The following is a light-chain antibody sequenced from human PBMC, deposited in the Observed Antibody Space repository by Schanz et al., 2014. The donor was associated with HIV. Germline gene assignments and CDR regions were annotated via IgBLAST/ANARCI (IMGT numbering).Light chain of an antibody. CDR1: QSVSSN. CDR3: QQYDNWPTWT. Sequence: EMVMTQSPATLSVSPGERATLSCRASQSVSSNLAWYQQKPGQAPRLLMYGASTRATGIPARFSGSGSGTEFTLTISSLQSEDFAVYYCQQYDNWPTWTFGQGTKVEIK. J-gene: IGKJ1*01. CDR2: GAS. V-gene: IGKV3-15*01.